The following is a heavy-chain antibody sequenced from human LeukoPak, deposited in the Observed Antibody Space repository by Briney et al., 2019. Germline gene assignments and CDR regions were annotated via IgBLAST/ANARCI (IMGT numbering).Heavy chain of an antibody. CDR3: ARDPEDNSNDNDC. D-gene: IGHD1-20*01. CDR1: GFTFSSYW. CDR2: IKEDGSEK. J-gene: IGHJ4*02. Sequence: SGGSLRLSCAASGFTFSSYWMSWVRQAPGKGLEWVANIKEDGSEKYYVDSVKGRFSISRDNAKNSLYLQMNSLGAEDTAVYYCARDPEDNSNDNDCWGQGTLVTVSS. V-gene: IGHV3-7*01.